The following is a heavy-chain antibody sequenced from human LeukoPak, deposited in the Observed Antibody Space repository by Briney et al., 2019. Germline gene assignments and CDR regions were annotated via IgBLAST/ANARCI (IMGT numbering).Heavy chain of an antibody. J-gene: IGHJ5*02. D-gene: IGHD6-6*01. CDR2: ISSSGSKI. Sequence: GGSLRLSCEASGFIFRNYYMNWIRQTPGKGLEWVSYISSSGSKIYYADSVKGRFTISRDNAKNSLYLQMNSLTAEDTALYYCARDLYSSSNWFDPWGQGTLVTVSS. V-gene: IGHV3-11*01. CDR1: GFIFRNYY. CDR3: ARDLYSSSNWFDP.